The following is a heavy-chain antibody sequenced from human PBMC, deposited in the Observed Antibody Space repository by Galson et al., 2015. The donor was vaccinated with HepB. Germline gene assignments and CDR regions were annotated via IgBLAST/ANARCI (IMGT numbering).Heavy chain of an antibody. CDR1: GYTFTGYY. D-gene: IGHD6-19*01. Sequence: SVKVSCKASGYTFTGYYMHWVRQAPGQGLEWMGWINPNSAGTNYAQKFQGRVTMTRDTSISTTYMEMSRLGSDDTAVYYCARVPDSSGWSQYFDYWGQGTLVTVSS. J-gene: IGHJ4*02. V-gene: IGHV1-2*02. CDR3: ARVPDSSGWSQYFDY. CDR2: INPNSAGT.